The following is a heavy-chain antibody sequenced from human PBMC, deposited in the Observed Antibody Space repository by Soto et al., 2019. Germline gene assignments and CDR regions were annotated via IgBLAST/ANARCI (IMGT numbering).Heavy chain of an antibody. D-gene: IGHD2-15*01. CDR1: GFTFSSYA. J-gene: IGHJ6*02. V-gene: IGHV3-23*01. CDR2: ISGSGGST. Sequence: QLLESGGVLVQPGGSLRLSCAASGFTFSSYAMSWVRQAPGKGLEWVSAISGSGGSTYYADSVKGRFTISRDNSKNTLYLQMNSLRAEDTAVYYCAKFAGHCSGGSCYSLMDVWGQGTTVTVSS. CDR3: AKFAGHCSGGSCYSLMDV.